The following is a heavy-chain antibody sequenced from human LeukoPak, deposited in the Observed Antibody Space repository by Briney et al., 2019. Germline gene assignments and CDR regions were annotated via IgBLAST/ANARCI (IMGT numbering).Heavy chain of an antibody. CDR2: VYHSGAT. Sequence: SGTLSLTCTVSGGSISSSNWGSWVRQPPGKGLEWSGEVYHSGATNYNPSLRSRVIISADRSSNQFSLRLNSVTAADTAVFYCARGEGYGSGTVHFDYWGRGILVTVSS. CDR3: ARGEGYGSGTVHFDY. J-gene: IGHJ4*02. V-gene: IGHV4-4*02. CDR1: GGSISSSNW. D-gene: IGHD3-10*01.